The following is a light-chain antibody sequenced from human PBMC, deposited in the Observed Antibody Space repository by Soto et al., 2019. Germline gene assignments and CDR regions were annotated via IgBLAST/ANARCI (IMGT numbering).Light chain of an antibody. CDR3: QQYKSYPLT. CDR2: KAS. Sequence: DIQMTQSPSTLSASVGDRVTITCRASQSISSWLAWYQQKPGKAPKLLIYKASRLESGVPSWFSGSGSGTELTLTISSLHPDDFATYYCQQYKSYPLTFGGGTKMDIK. CDR1: QSISSW. J-gene: IGKJ4*01. V-gene: IGKV1-5*03.